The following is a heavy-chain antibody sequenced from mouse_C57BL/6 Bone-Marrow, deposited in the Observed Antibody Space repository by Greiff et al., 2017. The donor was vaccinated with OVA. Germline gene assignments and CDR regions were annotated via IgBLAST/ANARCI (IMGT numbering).Heavy chain of an antibody. Sequence: QVHVKQPGAELVKPGASVKLSCKASGSTFTSYWMQWVKQRPGQGLEWIGEIDPSDSYTNYNQKFKGKATLTVDTSTSPAYRHLSSLTSEDSAVYYCARETTGRGLAYWGQGTLVTVSA. CDR2: IDPSDSYT. J-gene: IGHJ3*01. CDR3: ARETTGRGLAY. CDR1: GSTFTSYW. V-gene: IGHV1-50*01. D-gene: IGHD4-1*01.